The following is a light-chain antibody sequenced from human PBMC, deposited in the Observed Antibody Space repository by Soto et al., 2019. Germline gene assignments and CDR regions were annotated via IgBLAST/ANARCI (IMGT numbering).Light chain of an antibody. J-gene: IGKJ2*01. V-gene: IGKV3-20*01. Sequence: VLTQSPGTLSLSPGERATLSCRASQSGSTNYFAWYQQRPGQAPRLLIFGSSDRATGIPDRVSGSGSGTDFTLTISRLEPEDFAVYYCQQHGSAPPYTFGQGTKLEIK. CDR1: QSGSTNY. CDR2: GSS. CDR3: QQHGSAPPYT.